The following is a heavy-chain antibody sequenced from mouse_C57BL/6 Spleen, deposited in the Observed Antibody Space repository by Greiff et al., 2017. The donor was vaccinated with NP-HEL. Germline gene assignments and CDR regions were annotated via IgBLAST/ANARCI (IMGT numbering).Heavy chain of an antibody. CDR3: ARYYGNYEYYYAMDY. D-gene: IGHD2-1*01. V-gene: IGHV1-80*01. CDR2: IYPGDGDT. J-gene: IGHJ4*01. CDR1: GYAFSSYW. Sequence: QVQLKESGAELVKPGASVKISCKASGYAFSSYWMNWVKQRPGKGLEWIGQIYPGDGDTNYNGKFKGKATLTADKSSSTAYMQLSSLTSEDSAVYFCARYYGNYEYYYAMDYWGQGTSVTVSS.